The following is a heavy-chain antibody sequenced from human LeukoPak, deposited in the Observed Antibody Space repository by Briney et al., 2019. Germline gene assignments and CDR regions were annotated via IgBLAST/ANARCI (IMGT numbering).Heavy chain of an antibody. V-gene: IGHV3-15*01. CDR1: GFTFSNAW. D-gene: IGHD1-26*01. J-gene: IGHJ4*02. CDR2: IKSKTDGGTT. Sequence: GGSLRLSCAASGFTFSNAWMSWIRQAPGKGLEWVGRIKSKTDGGTTDYAAPVKGRFTISRDDSKNTLYLQMNSLKTEDTAVYYCTTSGGSYYMPDYWGQGTLVTVSS. CDR3: TTSGGSYYMPDY.